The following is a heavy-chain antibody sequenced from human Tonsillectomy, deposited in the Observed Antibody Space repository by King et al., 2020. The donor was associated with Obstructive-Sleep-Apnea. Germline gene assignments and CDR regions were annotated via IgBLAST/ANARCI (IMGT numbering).Heavy chain of an antibody. CDR3: ARATVASFDY. CDR2: IWYDGSNK. J-gene: IGHJ4*02. CDR1: GFTFSSYG. Sequence: VQLVESVGGVVQPGRSLRLSCAASGFTFSSYGMHWVRQAPGKGLEGVAVIWYDGSNKYYADSVKGRFTISRDNSKNTLYLQMNSLRAEDTAVYYCARATVASFDYWGQGTLVTVSS. V-gene: IGHV3-33*01. D-gene: IGHD4-23*01.